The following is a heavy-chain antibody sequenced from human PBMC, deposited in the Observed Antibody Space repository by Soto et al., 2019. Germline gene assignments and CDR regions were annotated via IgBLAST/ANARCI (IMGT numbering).Heavy chain of an antibody. Sequence: GPTLVNPTPTITLSSTLDGISLSASETCVSWIRQPPGKALEWLALIDWDDDKFYSTSLKTRLTISKDTSKNQVVLTVTNMDPVDTASYYCARTRFSGYNKPFYYWGKGTLVTGLL. CDR3: ARTRFSGYNKPFYY. D-gene: IGHD1-1*01. V-gene: IGHV2-70*12. CDR1: GISLSASETC. J-gene: IGHJ4*02. CDR2: IDWDDDK.